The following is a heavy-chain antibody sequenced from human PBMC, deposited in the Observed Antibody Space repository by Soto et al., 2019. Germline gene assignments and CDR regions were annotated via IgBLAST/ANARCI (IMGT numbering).Heavy chain of an antibody. D-gene: IGHD2-21*01. CDR1: GTSVTSCSYY. Sequence: SETPSLTCNVSGTSVTSCSYYWNWIRQPPGKGLEWIGYVFESENTKYNPSLKGRDSISVDTSKNQFSLTLTSVTAADTAVYYCTRARISIISYYWGPGTLVTVSS. V-gene: IGHV4-61*01. CDR3: TRARISIISYY. J-gene: IGHJ4*02. CDR2: VFESENT.